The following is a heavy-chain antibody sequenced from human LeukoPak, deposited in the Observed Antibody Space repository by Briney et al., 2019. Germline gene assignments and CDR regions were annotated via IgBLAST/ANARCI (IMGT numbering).Heavy chain of an antibody. CDR3: ARAPLMVRGVRYFDY. CDR2: INPSGGST. D-gene: IGHD3-10*01. Sequence: ASVKVSCKASGYTFTSYYMHWVRQAPGQGLEWMGVINPSGGSTSYAQKFQGRVTMTRDMSTSTVYMELSGLRSEDTAVYYCARAPLMVRGVRYFDYWGQGTLVTVSS. J-gene: IGHJ4*02. CDR1: GYTFTSYY. V-gene: IGHV1-46*01.